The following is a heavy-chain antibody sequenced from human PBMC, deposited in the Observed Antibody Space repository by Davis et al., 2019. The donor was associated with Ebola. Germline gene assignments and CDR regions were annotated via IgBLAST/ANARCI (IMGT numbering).Heavy chain of an antibody. V-gene: IGHV4-39*01. CDR2: IYYSGST. D-gene: IGHD2-21*01. J-gene: IGHJ4*02. Sequence: SETLSLTCTVSGGSIGSSSYYWGWIRQPPGKGLEWIGSIYYSGSTYYNPSLKSRVTISVDTSKNQFSLKLSSVTAADTAVYYCASPDSTYCGGDCYFGPANYWGQGTLVTVSS. CDR1: GGSIGSSSYY. CDR3: ASPDSTYCGGDCYFGPANY.